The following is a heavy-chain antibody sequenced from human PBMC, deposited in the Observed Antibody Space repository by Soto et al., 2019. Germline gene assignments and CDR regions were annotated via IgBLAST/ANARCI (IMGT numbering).Heavy chain of an antibody. CDR1: GFTFSSYE. V-gene: IGHV3-48*03. CDR3: ARDWSYFDY. J-gene: IGHJ4*02. CDR2: ISSSGSTI. Sequence: GGSLRLSCAASGFTFSSYEMNWVRQAPGKGLEWVSYISSSGSTIYYADSVKGRFTISRDNAKNSLYLQMNSLRAEDTAVYYCARDWSYFDYWGQGTLVIVSS.